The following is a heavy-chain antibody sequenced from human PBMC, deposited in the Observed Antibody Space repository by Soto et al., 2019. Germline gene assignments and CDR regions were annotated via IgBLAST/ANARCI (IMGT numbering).Heavy chain of an antibody. D-gene: IGHD2-2*01. J-gene: IGHJ4*02. Sequence: GGSLRLSCVASGFTFADYAMHWVRRIPGKGLEWVAVISYSGDRQYYAESVKGRFTISRDNAKNSLYLQMDSLRDEDTAVYYFAGDMRDKDCISPSCFSPLDCWVQVTLVTHSS. CDR2: ISYSGDRQ. CDR1: GFTFADYA. CDR3: AGDMRDKDCISPSCFSPLDC. V-gene: IGHV3-30*07.